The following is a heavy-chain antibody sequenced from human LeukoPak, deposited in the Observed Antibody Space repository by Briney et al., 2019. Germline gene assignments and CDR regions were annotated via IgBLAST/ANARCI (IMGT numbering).Heavy chain of an antibody. V-gene: IGHV4-59*01. CDR3: ARVDSSGYYWSWFDP. J-gene: IGHJ5*02. CDR2: IYYSGST. D-gene: IGHD3-22*01. Sequence: SETLSLTCTVSGGSISSYYWSWIRQPPGKGLEWIGYIYYSGSTNYNPSLKSRVTISVDTSKNQFSLKLSSVTAADTVVYYCARVDSSGYYWSWFDPWGQGTLVTVSS. CDR1: GGSISSYY.